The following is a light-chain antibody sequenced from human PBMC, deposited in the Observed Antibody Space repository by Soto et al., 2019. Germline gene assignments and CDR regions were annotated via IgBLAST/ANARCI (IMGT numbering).Light chain of an antibody. J-gene: IGKJ1*01. CDR3: QDYTIFPKA. V-gene: IGKV1-5*03. CDR1: ESISTW. CDR2: KTS. Sequence: DIKMKQSPSTLSVTEGDRVTITCRASESISTWLACYQQRPGKAPKLLIYKTSTLESGVPSRFSGSGSGTEFTLTISILQPDDFTTYYCQDYTIFPKAFGQRT.